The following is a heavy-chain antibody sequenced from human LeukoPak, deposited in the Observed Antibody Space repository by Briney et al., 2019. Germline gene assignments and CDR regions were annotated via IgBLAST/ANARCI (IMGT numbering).Heavy chain of an antibody. CDR2: ITSDGTTT. D-gene: IGHD2-8*02. CDR3: ATYRQVLLPFES. CDR1: GFTFSITW. Sequence: PGGSLRLSCAASGFTFSITWMHWVRQFPGQGLVWVARITSDGTTTSYAESVEGRFTISRDNAKNTLYLQMNSLRAEDTAIYYCATYRQVLLPFESWGQGTLVTVSS. V-gene: IGHV3-74*03. J-gene: IGHJ4*02.